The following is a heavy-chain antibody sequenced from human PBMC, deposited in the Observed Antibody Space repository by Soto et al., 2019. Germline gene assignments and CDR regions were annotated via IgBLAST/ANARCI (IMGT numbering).Heavy chain of an antibody. CDR2: VHDTGKT. Sequence: QLQLQESGPGLVKPSETLSLTCAVSGGSVSSGGNYWGWIRQSPGKGLEWIGSVHDTGKTHYNPSLTSRFTISVDTSKNQFSLNVNSVTAADTAVYYCARGLSSPSAAGVWGQGTLVTVSS. CDR1: GGSVSSGGNY. D-gene: IGHD6-6*01. J-gene: IGHJ4*02. CDR3: ARGLSSPSAAGV. V-gene: IGHV4-39*01.